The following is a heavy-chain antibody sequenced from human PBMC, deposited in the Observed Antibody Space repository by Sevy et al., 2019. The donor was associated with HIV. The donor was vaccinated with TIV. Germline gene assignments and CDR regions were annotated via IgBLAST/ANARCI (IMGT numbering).Heavy chain of an antibody. D-gene: IGHD3-22*01. Sequence: SETLSLTCTVSGGSISSGDYYWSWIRQPPGKGLEWIGYIYYSGSTYYNPSLKSRVTISVDTSKNQFSLKLSSVTAADTAVYYCGNSDSSGYYLDYWGQGTLVTVSS. CDR2: IYYSGST. CDR1: GGSISSGDYY. J-gene: IGHJ4*02. V-gene: IGHV4-30-4*01. CDR3: GNSDSSGYYLDY.